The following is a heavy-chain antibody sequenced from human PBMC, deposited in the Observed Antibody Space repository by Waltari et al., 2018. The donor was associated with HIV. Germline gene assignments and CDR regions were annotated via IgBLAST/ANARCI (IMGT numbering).Heavy chain of an antibody. CDR3: ARAYIVVVPAAKRWFDP. D-gene: IGHD2-2*01. J-gene: IGHJ5*02. Sequence: QLQLQESGPGLVKPSATLSLTCTVSGGSISSSSYYWGWIRQPPGKGLEWIGSIYYSGSTYYNPSLKSRVTISVDTSKNQFSLKLSSVTAADTAVYYCARAYIVVVPAAKRWFDPWGQGTLVTVSS. V-gene: IGHV4-39*07. CDR1: GGSISSSSYY. CDR2: IYYSGST.